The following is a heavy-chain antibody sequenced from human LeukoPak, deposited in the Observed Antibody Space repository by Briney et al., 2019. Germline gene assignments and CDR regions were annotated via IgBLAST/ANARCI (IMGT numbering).Heavy chain of an antibody. CDR2: INHSGST. Sequence: SETLSLTCAVYGGSFSGYYWSWIRQPPGKGLEWIGEINHSGSTNYNPSLKSRVTISVDTSKNQFSLKQSSVTAADTAVYYCARAQPPKYYYDSSGTTFDYWGQGTLVTVSS. V-gene: IGHV4-34*01. D-gene: IGHD3-22*01. CDR3: ARAQPPKYYYDSSGTTFDY. J-gene: IGHJ4*02. CDR1: GGSFSGYY.